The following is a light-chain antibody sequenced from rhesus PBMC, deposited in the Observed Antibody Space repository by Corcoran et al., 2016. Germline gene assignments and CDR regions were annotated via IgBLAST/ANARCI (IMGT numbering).Light chain of an antibody. CDR1: QGISSW. CDR2: KAF. J-gene: IGKJ2*01. CDR3: LQYSSSPYS. V-gene: IGKV1-22*01. Sequence: DIQMTQSPSSLSASVGDTVTITCQASQGISSWLAWYQQTPGKAPKLLIYKAFSLQSGVPSRLVGSGSGTDFTLTINRLQPEDFATYYYLQYSSSPYSFGPVTKVAIK.